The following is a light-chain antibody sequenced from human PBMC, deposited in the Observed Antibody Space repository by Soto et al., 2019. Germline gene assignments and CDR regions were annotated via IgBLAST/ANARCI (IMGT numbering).Light chain of an antibody. CDR2: WAS. V-gene: IGKV4-1*01. CDR1: QSVLFSSNNKNY. Sequence: DIVMTQSPDSLAVSLGERATINCKSSQSVLFSSNNKNYLAWYQHKLGQPPKLLIYWASTRESGVPDRFSGSGSGTDFTLTISSLQAEDVAVYYCQQYHTTPYTFGQGTKLEI. CDR3: QQYHTTPYT. J-gene: IGKJ2*01.